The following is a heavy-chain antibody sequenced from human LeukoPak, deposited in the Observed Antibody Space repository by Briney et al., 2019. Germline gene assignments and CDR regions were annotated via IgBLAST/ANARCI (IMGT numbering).Heavy chain of an antibody. CDR2: IGHNGTT. D-gene: IGHD1-14*01. V-gene: IGHV4-34*01. CDR3: ARPSGGTPFKRFDY. J-gene: IGHJ4*02. CDR1: GGSFSGYY. Sequence: SETLSLTCAVYGGSFSGYYWSWIRQPPGKGLEWIGEIGHNGTTNYNPSLKGRVTISLDTSKNQFSLKLTSVTAADTAVYYCARPSGGTPFKRFDYWGEGTLVTVSS.